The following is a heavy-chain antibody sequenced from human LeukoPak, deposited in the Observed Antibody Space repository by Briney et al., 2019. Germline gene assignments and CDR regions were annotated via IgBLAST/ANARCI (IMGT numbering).Heavy chain of an antibody. CDR1: GYTFTSYG. V-gene: IGHV1-18*01. CDR3: ARDHVLLWFGGGDRYGMDV. CDR2: ISAYNGNT. Sequence: ASVKVSCKASGYTFTSYGISWVRQAPGQGLEWMGWISAYNGNTNYAQKLQGRVTMTTDTSTSTAYVELRSLRSDDTAVYYCARDHVLLWFGGGDRYGMDVWGQGTTVTVSS. J-gene: IGHJ6*02. D-gene: IGHD3-10*01.